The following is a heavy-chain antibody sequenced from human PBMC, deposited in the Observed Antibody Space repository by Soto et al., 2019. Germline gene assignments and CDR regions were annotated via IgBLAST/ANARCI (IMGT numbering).Heavy chain of an antibody. CDR3: ARSNYDFWSGGSLDI. J-gene: IGHJ3*02. V-gene: IGHV3-7*03. CDR1: GFSFSSYL. Sequence: GGSLRRSCAASGFSFSSYLMNWVRQAPGKGLEWVANIKQDGSQKYYVDSVKGRFTISRDNAKNSLYLQMNSLRAEDTAIYYCARSNYDFWSGGSLDIWGQGTMVTVSS. CDR2: IKQDGSQK. D-gene: IGHD3-3*01.